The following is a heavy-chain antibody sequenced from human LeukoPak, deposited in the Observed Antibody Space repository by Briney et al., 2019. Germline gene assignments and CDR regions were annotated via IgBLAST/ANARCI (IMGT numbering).Heavy chain of an antibody. V-gene: IGHV1-3*01. CDR2: INAGNGNT. D-gene: IGHD5-18*01. Sequence: ASVKVSCKASGYTFTSYAMHWVRQAPGQRLEWMGWINAGNGNTKYSQKFQGRVTITRDTSASTAYMELSSLRSEDTAVYYCAREYSYGPNAFDIWGQGTMVTVSS. CDR3: AREYSYGPNAFDI. CDR1: GYTFTSYA. J-gene: IGHJ3*02.